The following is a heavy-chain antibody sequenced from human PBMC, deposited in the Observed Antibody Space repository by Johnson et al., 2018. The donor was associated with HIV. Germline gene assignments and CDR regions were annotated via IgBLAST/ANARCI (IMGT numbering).Heavy chain of an antibody. CDR3: ARGGEQDYGDYSWSDDAFDI. D-gene: IGHD4-17*01. J-gene: IGHJ3*02. CDR2: ISYDGGNK. CDR1: GFTFSSYG. V-gene: IGHV3-30*03. Sequence: QVQLVESGGGVVQPGRSLRLSCAASGFTFSSYGMHWVRQAPGKGLEWVAVISYDGGNKYYADSVKGRFTISRDNSKNTLYLQMNSLRAEDTAVYYCARGGEQDYGDYSWSDDAFDIWGQGTMVTVSS.